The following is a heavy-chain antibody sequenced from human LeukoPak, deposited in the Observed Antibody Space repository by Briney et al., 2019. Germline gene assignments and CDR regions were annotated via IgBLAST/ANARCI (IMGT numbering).Heavy chain of an antibody. J-gene: IGHJ5*02. D-gene: IGHD6-25*01. CDR3: AREGGDPRWLDP. Sequence: SETLSLTCTVSGGSISSYYWTWIRQSAGKGLEWIGRINPNGSPNYNPSLRSRVTMSVNTSKNQFSLNLTSVTAADTAAYSCAREGGDPRWLDPWGQGTLVTVSS. CDR1: GGSISSYY. V-gene: IGHV4-4*07. CDR2: INPNGSP.